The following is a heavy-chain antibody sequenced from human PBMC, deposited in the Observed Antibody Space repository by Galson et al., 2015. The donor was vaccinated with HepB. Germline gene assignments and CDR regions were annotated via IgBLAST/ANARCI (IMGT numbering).Heavy chain of an antibody. CDR2: IRSRANNYAT. CDR1: GFTFSGSA. D-gene: IGHD5-12*01. V-gene: IGHV3-73*01. J-gene: IGHJ4*02. Sequence: SLRLSCAASGFTFSGSAIHWVRQASGKGPEWVGRIRSRANNYATSYVPSLGGRLTISRDDSKNMAYLQMRRLKTEDTAVYYCARLGDFSGYSSRWGQGTLVTVSS. CDR3: ARLGDFSGYSSR.